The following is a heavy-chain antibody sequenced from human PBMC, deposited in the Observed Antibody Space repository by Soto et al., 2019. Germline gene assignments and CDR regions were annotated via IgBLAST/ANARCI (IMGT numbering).Heavy chain of an antibody. J-gene: IGHJ6*02. D-gene: IGHD6-13*01. Sequence: GGSLRLSCAASGFTFSSYAMSWVRQAPGKGLEWVSAISGSGGSTYYADSVKGRFTISRDNSKNTLYLQMNSLRAEDTAVYYWAKGVALSLVDGMDGWGQGTTVTVSS. V-gene: IGHV3-23*01. CDR1: GFTFSSYA. CDR2: ISGSGGST. CDR3: AKGVALSLVDGMDG.